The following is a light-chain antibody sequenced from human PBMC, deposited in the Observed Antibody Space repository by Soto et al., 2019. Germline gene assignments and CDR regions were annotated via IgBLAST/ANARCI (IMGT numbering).Light chain of an antibody. Sequence: EIVVTQSPATLSVSPGERATLSCRASQSVSSNLDWYQQKPGQAPRLLIYGASTRATGIPARFSGSGSGTEFTLTISSLQSEDFAVYYCQQYNSWPQTFGEGTKMEIK. V-gene: IGKV3-15*01. CDR3: QQYNSWPQT. CDR2: GAS. CDR1: QSVSSN. J-gene: IGKJ2*01.